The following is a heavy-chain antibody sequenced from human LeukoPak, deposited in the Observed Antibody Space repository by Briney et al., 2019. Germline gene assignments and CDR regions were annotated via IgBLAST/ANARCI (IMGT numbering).Heavy chain of an antibody. CDR3: ARGGGYSSSWYGPKYGMDV. CDR2: IYSGGST. D-gene: IGHD6-13*01. V-gene: IGHV3-53*01. Sequence: GGSLRLSCAASGFTVSSNYMSWVRQAPGKGLEWVSVIYSGGSTYYADSVKGRFTISRDNSKNTLYLQMNSLRAEDTAVYYCARGGGYSSSWYGPKYGMDVWGQGTTVTVSS. CDR1: GFTVSSNY. J-gene: IGHJ6*02.